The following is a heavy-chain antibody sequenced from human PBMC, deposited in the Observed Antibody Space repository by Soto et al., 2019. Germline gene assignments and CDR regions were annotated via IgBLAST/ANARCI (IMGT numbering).Heavy chain of an antibody. CDR1: GFTFSSYA. J-gene: IGHJ4*02. CDR2: ISYDGSNK. V-gene: IGHV3-30-3*01. D-gene: IGHD3-3*01. CDR3: ARGGAYYDFWSGDY. Sequence: GESLRLSCAASGFTFSSYAMHWVRQAPGKGLEWVAVISYDGSNKYYADSVKGRFTISGDNSKNTLYLQMNSLRAEDTAVYYCARGGAYYDFWSGDYWGQGTLVTVSS.